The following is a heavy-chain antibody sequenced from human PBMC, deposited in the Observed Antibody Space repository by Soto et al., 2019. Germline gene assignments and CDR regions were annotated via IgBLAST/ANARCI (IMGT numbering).Heavy chain of an antibody. CDR2: ISASNGNR. D-gene: IGHD2-2*01. V-gene: IGHV1-18*04. CDR1: GYDFSSYG. Sequence: QVQLVQSGAEVKKPGASVKVSCKASGYDFSSYGISWVRQAPGQGLEWMGWISASNGNRDYAQQFQGRVTMTSDTSRTTAYMELRSLRSYDTAVYYCVRDPQRNDYWGQGTLVNVSS. J-gene: IGHJ4*02. CDR3: VRDPQRNDY.